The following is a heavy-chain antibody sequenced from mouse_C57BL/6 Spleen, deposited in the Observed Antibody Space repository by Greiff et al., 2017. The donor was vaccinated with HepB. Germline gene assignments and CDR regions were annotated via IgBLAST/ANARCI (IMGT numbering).Heavy chain of an antibody. CDR2: IRSKSNNYAT. D-gene: IGHD2-4*01. V-gene: IGHV10-1*01. J-gene: IGHJ3*01. CDR3: VRHDYDRFAY. CDR1: GFSFNTYA. Sequence: EVKLVESGGGLVQPKGSLKLSCAASGFSFNTYAMNWVRQAPGKGLEWVARIRSKSNNYATYYADSVKDRFTISRDDSESMLYLQMNNLKTEDTAMYYCVRHDYDRFAYWGQGTLVTVSA.